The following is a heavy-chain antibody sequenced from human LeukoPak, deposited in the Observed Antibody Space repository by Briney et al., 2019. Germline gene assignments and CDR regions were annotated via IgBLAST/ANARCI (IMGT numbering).Heavy chain of an antibody. D-gene: IGHD2-15*01. CDR2: IYYTGTT. CDR3: ARHASLSYCSGGNCWFDP. J-gene: IGHJ5*02. V-gene: IGHV4-39*01. Sequence: SETLSLTCTVSGGSVSSTSYYWGWIRQPPGKGLGWIGNIYYTGTTYYNPSLKSRVTISVDTSKNQFSLKLSSVTAADTAVYYCARHASLSYCSGGNCWFDPWGQGTLVTVSS. CDR1: GGSVSSTSYY.